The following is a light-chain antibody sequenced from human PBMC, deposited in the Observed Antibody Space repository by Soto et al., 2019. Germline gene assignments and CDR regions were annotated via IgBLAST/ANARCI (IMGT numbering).Light chain of an antibody. Sequence: QSVLTQPPSASGTPGQRVTISCSGSRSNIGSNTGNWYQQLPGTAPKLLIYSNNQRPSGVPDRFSGSKSGTSASLAISGLQSEDEADYYCAAWDDSLNVLFGGGTQLTVL. J-gene: IGLJ7*01. V-gene: IGLV1-44*01. CDR2: SNN. CDR3: AAWDDSLNVL. CDR1: RSNIGSNT.